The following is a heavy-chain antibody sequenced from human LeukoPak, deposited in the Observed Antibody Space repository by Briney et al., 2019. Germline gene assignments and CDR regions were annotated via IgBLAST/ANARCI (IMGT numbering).Heavy chain of an antibody. CDR2: INPNSGGT. J-gene: IGHJ4*02. V-gene: IGHV1-2*02. D-gene: IGHD5-12*01. Sequence: GASVKASCKASGYTFTGYYMHWVRQAPGQGLEWMGWINPNSGGTNYAQKFQGRVTMTRDTSISTAYMELSRLRPDDTAVYYCARVYSGYDQQPNDYWGQGTLVTVSS. CDR1: GYTFTGYY. CDR3: ARVYSGYDQQPNDY.